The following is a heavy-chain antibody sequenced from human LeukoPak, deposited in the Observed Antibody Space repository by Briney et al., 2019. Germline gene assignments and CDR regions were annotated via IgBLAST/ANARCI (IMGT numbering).Heavy chain of an antibody. CDR2: ISSSSSYI. Sequence: GGSLRLSCAASGFTFSSYRMNWVRQAPGKGLEWVSSISSSSSYIYSADSVKGRFTISRDNFKNTLYLQMNRLRDEDTAVYYCASLNYDSTGYHGPVDYWGQGTLVTVSS. D-gene: IGHD3-22*01. V-gene: IGHV3-21*01. CDR1: GFTFSSYR. J-gene: IGHJ4*02. CDR3: ASLNYDSTGYHGPVDY.